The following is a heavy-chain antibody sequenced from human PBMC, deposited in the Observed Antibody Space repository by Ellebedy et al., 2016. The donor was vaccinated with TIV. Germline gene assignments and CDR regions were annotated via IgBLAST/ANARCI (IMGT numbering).Heavy chain of an antibody. V-gene: IGHV3-23*01. J-gene: IGHJ4*02. CDR3: ARRRRELELPDY. Sequence: PGGSLRLSCAASGFTFSSYAMSWVRQAPGKGLEWVSAISGSGGSTYYADSVKGRFTISRDNSKNTLYLQMNSLRAEDTAVYYCARRRRELELPDYWGQGTLVTVSS. CDR1: GFTFSSYA. CDR2: ISGSGGST. D-gene: IGHD1-7*01.